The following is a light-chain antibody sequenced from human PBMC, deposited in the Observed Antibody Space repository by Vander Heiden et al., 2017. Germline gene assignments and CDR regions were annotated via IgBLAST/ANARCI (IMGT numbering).Light chain of an antibody. Sequence: EIVLTHSPGTLSLSPGERATLSCRASQSVNSDYLAWYQQKPGQAPRLLIYGASSRATGIPDRFSGSGSGTDFTLTISRLEPEDFAVYYCQQYGTSLFTFGLGTKVEIK. V-gene: IGKV3-20*01. CDR1: QSVNSDY. CDR2: GAS. CDR3: QQYGTSLFT. J-gene: IGKJ3*01.